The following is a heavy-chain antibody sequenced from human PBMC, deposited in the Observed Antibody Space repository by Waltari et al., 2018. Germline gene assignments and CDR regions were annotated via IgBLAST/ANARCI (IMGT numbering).Heavy chain of an antibody. J-gene: IGHJ4*02. Sequence: LSLTCTVSGGSISSYYWSWIRQPAGKGLEWIGRIYTSGSTNYNPSLKSRVTMSVDTSKNQFSLKLSSVTAADTAVYYCARDLTAVAANGIFDYWGQGTLVTVSS. CDR2: IYTSGST. D-gene: IGHD6-19*01. CDR1: GGSISSYY. V-gene: IGHV4-4*07. CDR3: ARDLTAVAANGIFDY.